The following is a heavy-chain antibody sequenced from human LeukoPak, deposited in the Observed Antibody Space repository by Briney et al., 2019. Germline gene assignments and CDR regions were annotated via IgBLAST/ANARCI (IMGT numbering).Heavy chain of an antibody. D-gene: IGHD3-3*01. J-gene: IGHJ4*02. V-gene: IGHV3-30*03. CDR3: ARDPPDYDFWSGYSDY. CDR2: ISYDGSNK. Sequence: PGGSLRLSCAASGFTFSSYGMHWVRQAPGKGLEWVAVISYDGSNKYYADSVKGRFTISRDNAKNSLYLQMNSLRAEDTAVYYCARDPPDYDFWSGYSDYWGQGTLVTVSS. CDR1: GFTFSSYG.